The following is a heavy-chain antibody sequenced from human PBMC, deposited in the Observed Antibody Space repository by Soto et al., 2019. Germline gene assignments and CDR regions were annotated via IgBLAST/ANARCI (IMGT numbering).Heavy chain of an antibody. CDR3: AKVSLGATTITDYYYYGLDV. D-gene: IGHD1-26*01. J-gene: IGHJ6*02. CDR1: GFSFSSFA. V-gene: IGHV3-30-3*01. CDR2: ISHTTNHE. Sequence: QTQLVESGGGVVQPGRSLRLSCAASGFSFSSFAMHWVRHAPGKGLEWVAYISHTTNHEYYADSVKGRFTISRDNSENTLYLQMNSLRIDDTAVYYCAKVSLGATTITDYYYYGLDVWGQGTTVTVSS.